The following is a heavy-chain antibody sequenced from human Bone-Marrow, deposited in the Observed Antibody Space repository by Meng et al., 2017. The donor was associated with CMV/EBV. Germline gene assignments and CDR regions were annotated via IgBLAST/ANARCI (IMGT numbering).Heavy chain of an antibody. J-gene: IGHJ4*02. V-gene: IGHV4-34*01. D-gene: IGHD2-2*01. CDR1: GGSFSGYY. Sequence: CAVDGGSFSGYYWSWIRQPPGKGLEWIGEINHSGSTNYNPSLKSRVTISVDTSKNQFSLKLSSVTAADTAVYYCARGDIVVVPAFDYWGQGTLVTVSS. CDR2: INHSGST. CDR3: ARGDIVVVPAFDY.